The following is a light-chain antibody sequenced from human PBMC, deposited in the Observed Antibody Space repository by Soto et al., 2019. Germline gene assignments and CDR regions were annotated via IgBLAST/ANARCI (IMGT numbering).Light chain of an antibody. J-gene: IGKJ1*01. CDR2: ATS. CDR1: QSISAY. Sequence: DIQMTQSPSSLSASVGDRVTITCRASQSISAYLNWYQQKPGKAPKLLIYATSSLESGVPSRFSGSGSGTDFTLTISTLQPEDFATYYCQQCNTTPGTFGQGTKVEVK. V-gene: IGKV1-39*01. CDR3: QQCNTTPGT.